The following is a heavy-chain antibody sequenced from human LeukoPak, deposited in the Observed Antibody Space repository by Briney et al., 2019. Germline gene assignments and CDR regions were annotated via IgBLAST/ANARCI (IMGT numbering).Heavy chain of an antibody. V-gene: IGHV4-39*02. Sequence: SETLSLTCTVSGGSISTGNYYWGWIRQPPGTGLEWIGSFYDTGSAYYNPSLKSRVTISVDTSKNHFSLKLSSVTAADTAVYFCARLSRAGGIYHGSGSYSHIDCSGQGTLVTVSS. CDR3: ARLSRAGGIYHGSGSYSHIDC. D-gene: IGHD3-10*01. J-gene: IGHJ4*02. CDR1: GGSISTGNYY. CDR2: FYDTGSA.